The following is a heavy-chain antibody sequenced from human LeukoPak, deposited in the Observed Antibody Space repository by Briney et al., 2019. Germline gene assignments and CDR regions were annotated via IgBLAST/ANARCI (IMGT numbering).Heavy chain of an antibody. D-gene: IGHD3-10*02. V-gene: IGHV3-48*03. CDR2: ISSSGRTT. CDR1: GFTFSSYE. CDR3: AELGITMIGGV. J-gene: IGHJ6*04. Sequence: GGSLRLSCAASGFTFSSYEMNWVRQAPGKGLEWVSYISSSGRTTYYADSVKGRFTISRDNAKNSLYLQMNSLRAEDTAVYYCAELGITMIGGVWGKGTTVTISS.